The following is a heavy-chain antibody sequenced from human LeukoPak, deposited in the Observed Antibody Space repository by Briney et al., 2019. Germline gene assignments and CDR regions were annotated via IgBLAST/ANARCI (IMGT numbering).Heavy chain of an antibody. D-gene: IGHD6-13*01. V-gene: IGHV4-4*07. J-gene: IGHJ3*01. CDR3: AKSPSSSSGFYDAFTL. CDR2: IYTSGST. Sequence: SETLSLTCTVPGGSISSYYWSWIRQPAGKGLEWIGRIYTSGSTNYNPSLKSRVTMSVDTSKNQFSLKLRSVTAADTAIYFCAKSPSSSSGFYDAFTLWGQGTMVTVSS. CDR1: GGSISSYY.